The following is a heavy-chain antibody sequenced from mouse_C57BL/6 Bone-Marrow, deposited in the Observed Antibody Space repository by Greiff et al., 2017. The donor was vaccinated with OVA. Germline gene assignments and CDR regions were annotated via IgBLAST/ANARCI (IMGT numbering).Heavy chain of an antibody. D-gene: IGHD1-1*01. Sequence: QVQLKESGAELARPGASVKLSCKASGYTFTSYGISWVKQRTGQGLEWIGEIYPRSGNTYYNEKFKGKATLTADKSSSTAYMELRSLTSEDSAVYFCARPFYYYGSSYVWFAYWGQGTLVTVSA. CDR1: GYTFTSYG. CDR2: IYPRSGNT. V-gene: IGHV1-81*01. CDR3: ARPFYYYGSSYVWFAY. J-gene: IGHJ3*01.